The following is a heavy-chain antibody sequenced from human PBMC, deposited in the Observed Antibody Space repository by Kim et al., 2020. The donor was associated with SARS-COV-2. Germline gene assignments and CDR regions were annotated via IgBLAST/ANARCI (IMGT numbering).Heavy chain of an antibody. D-gene: IGHD4-17*01. V-gene: IGHV4-39*07. J-gene: IGHJ5*02. Sequence: PYLKSRVTISVGTSKSQFSLKLSSVTAADTAVYYCASGPMTTVTTGWFDPWGQGTLVTVSS. CDR3: ASGPMTTVTTGWFDP.